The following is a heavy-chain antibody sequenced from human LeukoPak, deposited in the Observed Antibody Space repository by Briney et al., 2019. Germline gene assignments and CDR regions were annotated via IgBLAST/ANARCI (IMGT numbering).Heavy chain of an antibody. V-gene: IGHV4-39*01. J-gene: IGHJ4*02. CDR1: GGSISSSSYY. Sequence: SEILSLTCTVSGGSISSSSYYWGWIRQPPGRGLERIGSIFYSGSTHYNPSLKSRVTISIDMSKNQFSLKLTSVTAADTAVYYCARRARGYSCYGNEYYLDSWGQGTLVTVSS. CDR2: IFYSGST. D-gene: IGHD5-12*01. CDR3: ARRARGYSCYGNEYYLDS.